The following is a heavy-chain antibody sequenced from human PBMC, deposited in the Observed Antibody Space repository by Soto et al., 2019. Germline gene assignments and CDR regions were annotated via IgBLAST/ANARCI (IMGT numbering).Heavy chain of an antibody. CDR2: IYTSGST. J-gene: IGHJ5*02. Sequence: SETLSLTCTVSGGSISSYYWSWIRQPAGKGLEWIGRIYTSGSTNYNPSLKSRVTMSVDTSKNQFSLKLSSVTAADTAVYYCARDRGIDYDSSGYYSPLILWFDPWGQGTLVTVSS. CDR3: ARDRGIDYDSSGYYSPLILWFDP. D-gene: IGHD3-22*01. CDR1: GGSISSYY. V-gene: IGHV4-4*07.